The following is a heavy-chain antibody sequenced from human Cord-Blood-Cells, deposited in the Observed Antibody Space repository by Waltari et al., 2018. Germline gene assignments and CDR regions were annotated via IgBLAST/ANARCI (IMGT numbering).Heavy chain of an antibody. CDR1: GYTFTTYA. Sequence: QMQLVQSGSELKKPGASVKVSCKASGYTFTTYAMYWLRQAPGQGLEWMGWINTNTGNPTYAQGFTGRFVFSLDTSVSTAYLQISSLKAEDTAVYYCAKGIAVAGRWGKLANWGQGTLVTVSS. V-gene: IGHV7-4-1*02. D-gene: IGHD6-19*01. J-gene: IGHJ4*02. CDR2: INTNTGNP. CDR3: AKGIAVAGRWGKLAN.